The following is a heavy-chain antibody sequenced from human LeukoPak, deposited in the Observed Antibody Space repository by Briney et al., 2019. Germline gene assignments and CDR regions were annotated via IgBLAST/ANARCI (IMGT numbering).Heavy chain of an antibody. Sequence: GRSLRLSCAASGFTFSSYAMHWVRQAPGKGLEWVAVISYDGSNKYYADSVKGRFTISRDNAKNSLYLQMNSLRAEDTAVYYCARIAVAAFDYWGQGTLVTVSS. D-gene: IGHD6-19*01. V-gene: IGHV3-30-3*01. CDR1: GFTFSSYA. CDR2: ISYDGSNK. CDR3: ARIAVAAFDY. J-gene: IGHJ4*02.